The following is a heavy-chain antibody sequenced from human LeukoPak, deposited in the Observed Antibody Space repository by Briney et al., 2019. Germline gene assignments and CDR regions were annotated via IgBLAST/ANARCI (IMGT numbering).Heavy chain of an antibody. CDR1: GFPFSSHA. D-gene: IGHD2-15*01. CDR2: ISNGKT. V-gene: IGHV3-23*01. CDR3: VREAGYCAPVCVKTNWFDP. Sequence: GGSLRLSCTASGFPFSSHAMSWVRQPPGKGLEWVAAISNGKTYYADSVRGRFAISRDDSTNTVYLHMNSLRDEDTALYHCVREAGYCAPVCVKTNWFDPWGQGTLVTVSS. J-gene: IGHJ5*02.